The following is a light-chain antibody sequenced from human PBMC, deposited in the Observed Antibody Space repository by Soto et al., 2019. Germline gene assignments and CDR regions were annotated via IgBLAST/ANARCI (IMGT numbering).Light chain of an antibody. V-gene: IGKV3-20*01. CDR3: QQHGTSPRPWT. J-gene: IGKJ1*01. CDR1: QSVSNTY. CDR2: GAS. Sequence: ETVLTQSPGTLSLSPGERATLFCRASQSVSNTYLAWYQQKPGQAPRPLISGASSRPTGTPDMLSGSGSGTELSLTTSRREAEDSAMYYCQQHGTSPRPWTFGQGTKVESK.